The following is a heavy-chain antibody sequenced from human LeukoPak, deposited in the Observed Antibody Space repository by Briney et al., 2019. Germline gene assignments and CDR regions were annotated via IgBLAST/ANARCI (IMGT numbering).Heavy chain of an antibody. Sequence: PETLSLTCTVGGGSLSSHYWSWIRQPPGKGLELVGHIYYAGTTFYNPSLNSRVTISLDTSRNQFSLRPTSVTAADTAVYYCARFSSGCSTASCYLTNWGQGTLVTVSS. D-gene: IGHD2-2*01. CDR3: ARFSSGCSTASCYLTN. CDR2: IYYAGTT. J-gene: IGHJ4*02. CDR1: GGSLSSHY. V-gene: IGHV4-59*11.